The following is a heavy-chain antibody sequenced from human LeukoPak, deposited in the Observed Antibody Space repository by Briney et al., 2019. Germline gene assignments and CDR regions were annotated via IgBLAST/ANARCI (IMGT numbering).Heavy chain of an antibody. CDR2: ISGSGGST. Sequence: GGSLRLSCAASGFTFSSYAMSWVRQAPGKGQEWVSAISGSGGSTYYADSVKGRFTISRDNSKNTLYLQMNGLRAEDTAVYYCAKDGITIFGVVNSRGDWGQGTLVTVSS. D-gene: IGHD3-3*01. CDR1: GFTFSSYA. CDR3: AKDGITIFGVVNSRGD. J-gene: IGHJ4*02. V-gene: IGHV3-23*01.